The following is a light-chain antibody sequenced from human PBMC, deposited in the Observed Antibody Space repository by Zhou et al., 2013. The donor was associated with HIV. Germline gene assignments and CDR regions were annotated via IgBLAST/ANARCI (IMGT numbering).Light chain of an antibody. Sequence: EIVLTQSPGTLSLSPGERATLFCRASQTVVNNYLAWYQQKPGQAPRLLVYGASTRATGIPDRFSGSGSGTDFTLTISRLDPEDFAVYYCQQYGSSPRTFGQGTKVEIK. CDR1: QTVVNNY. CDR2: GAS. V-gene: IGKV3-20*01. CDR3: QQYGSSPRT. J-gene: IGKJ1*01.